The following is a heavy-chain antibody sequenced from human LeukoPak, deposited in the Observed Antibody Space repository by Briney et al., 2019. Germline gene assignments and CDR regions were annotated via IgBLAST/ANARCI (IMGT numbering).Heavy chain of an antibody. Sequence: PSETLSLTCTVSGGSISSGGYYWSWIRQHPGKGLEWIGYIHYSGSTYYNPSLKSRVTISVDTSKNQFSLKLSSVTAADTAVYYCARAAPFGVVIIIGGPYYFDYWGQGTLVTVSS. CDR3: ARAAPFGVVIIIGGPYYFDY. CDR2: IHYSGST. D-gene: IGHD3-3*01. J-gene: IGHJ4*02. CDR1: GGSISSGGYY. V-gene: IGHV4-31*03.